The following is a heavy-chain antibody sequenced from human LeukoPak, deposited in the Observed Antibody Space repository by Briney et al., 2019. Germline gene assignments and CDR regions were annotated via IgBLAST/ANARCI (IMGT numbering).Heavy chain of an antibody. Sequence: GGSLRLSCAASGFTFSSYGMHWVRQAPGKGLEWVAFIRYDGSNKYYADSVKGRFTISRDNAKNSLYLQMNSLRAEDTAVYYCARAHNWKYGSFDFWGQGTLVTVSS. CDR2: IRYDGSNK. D-gene: IGHD1-7*01. J-gene: IGHJ4*02. CDR1: GFTFSSYG. V-gene: IGHV3-30*02. CDR3: ARAHNWKYGSFDF.